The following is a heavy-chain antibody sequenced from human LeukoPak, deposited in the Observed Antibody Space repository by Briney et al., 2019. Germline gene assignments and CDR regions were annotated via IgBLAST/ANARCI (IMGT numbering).Heavy chain of an antibody. Sequence: ASVKVSCKASGYTFTNYDINWVRQATGQGLEWMGWMNPNSGNTGYAQKFQGRVTMTRETSIRTAYMEVSSLRSEDTAVYYCARGDWFDPWGQGTLVTVSS. CDR1: GYTFTNYD. CDR2: MNPNSGNT. J-gene: IGHJ5*02. V-gene: IGHV1-8*01. CDR3: ARGDWFDP.